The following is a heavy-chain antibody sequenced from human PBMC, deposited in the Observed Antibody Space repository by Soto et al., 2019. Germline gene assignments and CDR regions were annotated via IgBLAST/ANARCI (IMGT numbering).Heavy chain of an antibody. CDR1: GFTFDDYA. CDR3: AKAQIAAAPNFYYMDV. J-gene: IGHJ6*03. Sequence: GGSLRLSCAASGFTFDDYAMHWVRQAPGKGLEWVSGISWNSGSIGYADSVKGRFTISRDNAKNSLYLQMNSLRAEDTALYYCAKAQIAAAPNFYYMDVWGKGTTVTVSS. D-gene: IGHD6-13*01. V-gene: IGHV3-9*01. CDR2: ISWNSGSI.